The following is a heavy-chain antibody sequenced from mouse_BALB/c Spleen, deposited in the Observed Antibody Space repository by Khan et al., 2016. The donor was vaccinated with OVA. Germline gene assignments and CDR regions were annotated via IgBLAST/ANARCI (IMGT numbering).Heavy chain of an antibody. CDR2: INTYSGEP. V-gene: IGHV9-3-1*01. D-gene: IGHD4-1*02. J-gene: IGHJ1*01. Sequence: QIQLVQSGPELKKPGETVKISCKASEYTFTNYGMNWVKQAPGKGLKWMGWINTYSGEPTYADDFKGRSAFSLETSASTAYLHIKNLKNEDTATYFCARSNSYWYFDVWGAGTTVTVSS. CDR3: ARSNSYWYFDV. CDR1: EYTFTNYG.